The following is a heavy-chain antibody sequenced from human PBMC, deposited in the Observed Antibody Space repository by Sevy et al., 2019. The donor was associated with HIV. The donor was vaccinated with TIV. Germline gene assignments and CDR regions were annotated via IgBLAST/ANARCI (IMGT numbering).Heavy chain of an antibody. J-gene: IGHJ4*02. V-gene: IGHV3-15*01. CDR1: GFIFSNSW. Sequence: GGSLRLSCAASGFIFSNSWMTWVRQAPGKGLEWVGHIKRKADGETTDYAAPVKGRFTISRVDSKSTLYLQMNSLKTEETAVYYCFETFTEFDYWGQGTLVTVSS. CDR2: IKRKADGETT. D-gene: IGHD3-16*01. CDR3: FETFTEFDY.